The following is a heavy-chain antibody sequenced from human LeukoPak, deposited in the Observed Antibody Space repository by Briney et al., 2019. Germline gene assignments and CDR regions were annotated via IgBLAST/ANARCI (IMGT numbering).Heavy chain of an antibody. D-gene: IGHD1-26*01. CDR2: ISGSGGST. CDR1: GFTFSSYA. CDR3: AKSQDGGRLFHFDY. V-gene: IGHV3-23*01. J-gene: IGHJ4*02. Sequence: GGSLRLSCAASGFTFSSYAMSWVRQAPGKGLEWVSVISGSGGSTYSADSVKGRFTISRDDSKNTLYLQMNSLRAEDTAVYFCAKSQDGGRLFHFDYWGQGTLVTVSS.